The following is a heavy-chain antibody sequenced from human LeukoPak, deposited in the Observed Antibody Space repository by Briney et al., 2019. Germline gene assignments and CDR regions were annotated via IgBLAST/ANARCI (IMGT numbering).Heavy chain of an antibody. Sequence: GESLKISCKGSGYSFTSYWISWVRQMPGKGLEWMGRVNPSNSDTTTSPSSQGHVTFSADESICTAYLQWSSLKASDTAMYYCARQHTTDPNYYDSRGADAFDIWGEGTMVTVSS. CDR3: ARQHTTDPNYYDSRGADAFDI. D-gene: IGHD3-22*01. CDR1: GYSFTSYW. CDR2: VNPSNSDT. J-gene: IGHJ3*02. V-gene: IGHV5-10-1*01.